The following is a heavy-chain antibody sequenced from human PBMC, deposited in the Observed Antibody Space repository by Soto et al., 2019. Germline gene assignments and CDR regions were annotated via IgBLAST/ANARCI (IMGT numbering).Heavy chain of an antibody. D-gene: IGHD5-18*01. CDR1: GGSISSYY. Sequence: PSETLSLTCTVSGGSISSYYWSWIRQPPGKGLEWIGYIYYSGSTNYNPSLKSRVTISVDTSKNQFSLKLSSVTAADTAVYYCARSYSYGELYYYSGMDVWGQGTTVTVSS. CDR3: ARSYSYGELYYYSGMDV. CDR2: IYYSGST. J-gene: IGHJ6*02. V-gene: IGHV4-59*01.